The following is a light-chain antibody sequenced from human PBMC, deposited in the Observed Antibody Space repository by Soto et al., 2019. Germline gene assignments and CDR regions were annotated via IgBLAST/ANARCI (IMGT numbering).Light chain of an antibody. J-gene: IGLJ2*01. CDR1: SSDVGGYNY. V-gene: IGLV2-11*01. CDR2: DVS. CDR3: SSYTSSSTVV. Sequence: QSVLTQPRSVSGSPGQSVTISCTGTSSDVGGYNYVSWYQQHPGKAPKLMIYDVSKRPSGVSNRFSGSKSGNTASLAISGLQAEDEADYYCSSYTSSSTVVFGGGTKVTVL.